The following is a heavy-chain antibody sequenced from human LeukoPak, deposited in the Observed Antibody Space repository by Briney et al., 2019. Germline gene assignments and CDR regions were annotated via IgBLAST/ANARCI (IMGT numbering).Heavy chain of an antibody. J-gene: IGHJ4*02. CDR3: ARASDEYSSSATSDY. CDR2: ISAYNCNT. CDR1: LYTFTSYV. Sequence: AAVKVSCMPPLYTFTSYVISWVRQAPGQGLEWMGWISAYNCNTNYAQKLRGRVTMTTDTYTSTAYMELRSLRSDDTAVYYCARASDEYSSSATSDYWGQGTLVTVSS. D-gene: IGHD6-6*01. V-gene: IGHV1-18*01.